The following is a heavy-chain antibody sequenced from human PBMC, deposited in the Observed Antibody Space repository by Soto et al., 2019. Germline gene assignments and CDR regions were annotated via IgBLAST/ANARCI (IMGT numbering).Heavy chain of an antibody. CDR1: GCSISSVGYY. CDR3: ARGDGSSPSVFFDN. V-gene: IGHV4-31*03. D-gene: IGHD6-6*01. J-gene: IGHJ4*02. CDR2: IYYSGNT. Sequence: QVQLQESGPGLVKPSQTLSLTCTVSGCSISSVGYYWSWIRQHPVRGLEWVGYIYYSGNTYYKPSLESRITISVDTSKNQFSLNLSSVTAADTAVYYCARGDGSSPSVFFDNWGQGTLVTVAS.